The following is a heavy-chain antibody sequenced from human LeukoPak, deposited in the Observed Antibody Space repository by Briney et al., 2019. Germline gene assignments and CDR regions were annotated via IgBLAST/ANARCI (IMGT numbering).Heavy chain of an antibody. CDR3: AKWYCSSTSCSPVNY. Sequence: GGSLRLSCAASGFTFSSYGMHWVRQAPGKGLEWVAVISYDGSNKYYADSVKGRFTISRDKSKNTLYLQMNSLRAEDTAVYYCAKWYCSSTSCSPVNYWGQGTLVTVSS. CDR1: GFTFSSYG. J-gene: IGHJ4*02. CDR2: ISYDGSNK. V-gene: IGHV3-30*18. D-gene: IGHD2-2*01.